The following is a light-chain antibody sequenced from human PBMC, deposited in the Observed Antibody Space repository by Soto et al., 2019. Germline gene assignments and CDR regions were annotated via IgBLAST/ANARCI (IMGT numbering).Light chain of an antibody. V-gene: IGLV2-14*03. CDR1: SSDVGGYNY. Sequence: QSALTQPASVSGSPGQSITISCTGTSSDVGGYNYVCWYQQHPGKAPKLIIYDVTNRPSGVSDRFSASKSGNTASLTISGLQAEDEADYYCSSYTSNSTVVFGGGTKLTVL. CDR2: DVT. J-gene: IGLJ2*01. CDR3: SSYTSNSTVV.